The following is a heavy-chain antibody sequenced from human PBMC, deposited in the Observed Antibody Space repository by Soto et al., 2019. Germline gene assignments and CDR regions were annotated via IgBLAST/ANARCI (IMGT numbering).Heavy chain of an antibody. J-gene: IGHJ4*02. CDR1: GGSISSYY. V-gene: IGHV4-59*01. D-gene: IGHD2-2*01. CDR2: IYYSGST. Sequence: QVQLQESGPGLVKPSETLSLTCTVSGGSISSYYWSWIRQPPGKGLEWIGYIYYSGSTNYKPSLKSRVTISVNTSKHQFSLELSSVTAADTAVYYCARVFVYCSSTSCYEWGQGTLVTVSS. CDR3: ARVFVYCSSTSCYE.